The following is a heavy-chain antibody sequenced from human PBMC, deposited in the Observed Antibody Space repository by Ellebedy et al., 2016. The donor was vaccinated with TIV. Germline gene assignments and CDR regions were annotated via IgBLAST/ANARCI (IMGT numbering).Heavy chain of an antibody. Sequence: PGGSLRLSCAASGFTFNTYGMHWVRQAPGKGLEWVSVIYSGGSTYYADSVKGRFTISRHNSKNTLYLQMNSLRAEDTAVYYCAKGDTAMVHLGPVSYWGQGTLVTVSS. J-gene: IGHJ4*02. CDR2: IYSGGST. V-gene: IGHV3-NL1*01. CDR3: AKGDTAMVHLGPVSY. D-gene: IGHD5-18*01. CDR1: GFTFNTYG.